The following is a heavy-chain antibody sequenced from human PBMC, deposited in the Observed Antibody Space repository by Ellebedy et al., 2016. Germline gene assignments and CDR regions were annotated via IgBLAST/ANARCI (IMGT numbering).Heavy chain of an antibody. CDR1: GITFSSYW. CDR2: IKSDGSDT. D-gene: IGHD3-22*01. V-gene: IGHV3-74*01. CDR3: AREQTSGYYRVADL. Sequence: GESLKISCAASGITFSSYWMHWVRQAPGTGLVWISRIKSDGSDTDYADSVRGRFTISRDNSRNILYLQANRLRTEDSAVYFCAREQTSGYYRVADLWGRGILVTV. J-gene: IGHJ4*02.